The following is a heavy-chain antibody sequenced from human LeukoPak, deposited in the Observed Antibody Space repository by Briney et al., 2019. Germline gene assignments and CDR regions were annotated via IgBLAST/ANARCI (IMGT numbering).Heavy chain of an antibody. J-gene: IGHJ4*02. D-gene: IGHD6-13*01. CDR3: ARSGVIAAAGTADFDY. CDR2: IYTSGGT. CDR1: GGSISSYY. V-gene: IGHV4-4*07. Sequence: SETLSLTCTVSGGSISSYYWSWIRQPAGKGLEWIGRIYTSGGTNYNPSLKSRVTMSVDTSKNQFSLKLSSVTAADTAVYYCARSGVIAAAGTADFDYWGQGTLVTVSS.